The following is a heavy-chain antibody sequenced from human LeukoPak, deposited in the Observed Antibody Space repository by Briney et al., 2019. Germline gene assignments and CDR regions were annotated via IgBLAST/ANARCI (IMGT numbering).Heavy chain of an antibody. D-gene: IGHD6-19*01. J-gene: IGHJ3*02. V-gene: IGHV3-21*01. CDR3: ARHVYSSGWGAFDI. CDR2: ISRSATYL. Sequence: GGSLRLSCAASGFTFSGYSMNWVRQAAGKGLEWVSSISRSATYLYYADSLQGRFTVSRDDAKSSLYLQMSSLGAEDTAVYYCARHVYSSGWGAFDIWGQGTMVTVSS. CDR1: GFTFSGYS.